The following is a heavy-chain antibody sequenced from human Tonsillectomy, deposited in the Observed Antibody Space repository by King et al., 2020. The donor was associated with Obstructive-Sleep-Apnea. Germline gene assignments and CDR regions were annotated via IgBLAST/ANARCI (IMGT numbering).Heavy chain of an antibody. J-gene: IGHJ4*02. CDR2: ISYDGSNK. CDR1: GFSFINYG. Sequence: VQLVESGGGVVQPGRSLRLSCAASGFSFINYGIHWARQAPGKGLEWVAVISYDGSNKYYADSVKGRFTISRDNSKNTLYLQMNSLRAEDTAVYYCAKDLSISSWPRGPDYWGQGTLVTVSS. D-gene: IGHD6-13*01. V-gene: IGHV3-30*18. CDR3: AKDLSISSWPRGPDY.